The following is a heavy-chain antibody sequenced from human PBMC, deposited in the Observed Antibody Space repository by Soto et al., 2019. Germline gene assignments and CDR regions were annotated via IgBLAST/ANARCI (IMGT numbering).Heavy chain of an antibody. CDR1: GGSISSGDYY. CDR3: ARRAPYYEPGYYYYGMDV. CDR2: IYYSGST. J-gene: IGHJ6*02. V-gene: IGHV4-30-4*01. Sequence: SETLSLTCTVSGGSISSGDYYWSWIRQPPGKGLEWIGYIYYSGSTYYNPSLKSRVTISVDTSKNQFSLKLSSVTAADTAVYYCARRAPYYEPGYYYYGMDVWGQGTTVTVSS. D-gene: IGHD3-22*01.